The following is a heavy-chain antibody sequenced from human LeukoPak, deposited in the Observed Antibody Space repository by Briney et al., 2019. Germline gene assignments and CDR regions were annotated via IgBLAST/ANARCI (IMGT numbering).Heavy chain of an antibody. CDR3: ARGLNYESLTGYTDCDY. D-gene: IGHD3-9*01. Sequence: SETLSLTCAVYGGSFSGYYWSWVRQPPGKGLEWIGEINHSGSTNYNPSLKSRGTISVDTSKNQYSLKLGSVTAADTAVYYCARGLNYESLTGYTDCDYWGQGPLVTLSS. V-gene: IGHV4-34*01. CDR1: GGSFSGYY. CDR2: INHSGST. J-gene: IGHJ4*02.